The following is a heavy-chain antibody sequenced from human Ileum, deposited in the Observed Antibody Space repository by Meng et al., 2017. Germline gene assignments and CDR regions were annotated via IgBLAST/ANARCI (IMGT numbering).Heavy chain of an antibody. J-gene: IGHJ5*02. D-gene: IGHD3-16*01. CDR1: GFTISCCY. CDR3: ARTSSSNYGFFDP. V-gene: IGHV3-7*01. CDR2: INQDGSVI. Sequence: GESLKISCAASGFTISCCYRSWVRQVPGKGLEWVANINQDGSVIHYMDSVKGRVTVSRDNAGNSQYLQMNRLRDEDTAVYYWARTSSSNYGFFDPWGRGALVTVSS.